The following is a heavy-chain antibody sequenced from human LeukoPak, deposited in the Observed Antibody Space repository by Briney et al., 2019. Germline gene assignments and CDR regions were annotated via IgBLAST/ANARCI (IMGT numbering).Heavy chain of an antibody. CDR3: ASTRSSSLVQSFST. Sequence: SDTLSLTCTVSGGSISSSSYYWGWIRQPPGKGLEWIGSIYYSGSTYYNPSLKSRVTISVDTSKNQFSLKLSSVTAADTAVYYCASTRSSSLVQSFSTWGQGTLVTVSS. D-gene: IGHD6-6*01. CDR1: GGSISSSSYY. J-gene: IGHJ5*02. CDR2: IYYSGST. V-gene: IGHV4-39*01.